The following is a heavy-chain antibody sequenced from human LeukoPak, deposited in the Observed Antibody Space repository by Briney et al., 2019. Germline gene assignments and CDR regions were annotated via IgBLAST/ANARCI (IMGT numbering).Heavy chain of an antibody. Sequence: PGGSLRLSCAASGFTFSSYAMSWVRQAPGKGLEWVSAISGSGGSTYYADSVKGRLTISRDNSKNTLYLQMNSLRAGDTAVYYCAKDQKQLGPYYGMDVWGQGTTVTVSS. CDR3: AKDQKQLGPYYGMDV. D-gene: IGHD6-6*01. CDR1: GFTFSSYA. CDR2: ISGSGGST. J-gene: IGHJ6*02. V-gene: IGHV3-23*01.